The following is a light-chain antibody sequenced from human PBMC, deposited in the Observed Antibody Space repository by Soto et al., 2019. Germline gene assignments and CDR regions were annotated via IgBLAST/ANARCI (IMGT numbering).Light chain of an antibody. CDR2: GTI. J-gene: IGKJ1*01. Sequence: EIVLTQSPGTLSLSPGERATLSCRASQSITSSYLAWYQQKPGQAPRLLISGTISRATGIPDRFSGSGSGTDFPLTISRLEPEDFAVYYCQQYGSPLWTFGQGTKVEIK. V-gene: IGKV3-20*01. CDR1: QSITSSY. CDR3: QQYGSPLWT.